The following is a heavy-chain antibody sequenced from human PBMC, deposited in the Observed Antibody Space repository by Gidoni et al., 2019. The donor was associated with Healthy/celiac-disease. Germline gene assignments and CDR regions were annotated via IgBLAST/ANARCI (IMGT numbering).Heavy chain of an antibody. V-gene: IGHV3-23*01. CDR1: GFTFSSYA. CDR3: ALRYFEKVDV. D-gene: IGHD3-9*01. J-gene: IGHJ6*02. Sequence: EVQLLESGGGLVQPGGSLRLSRAASGFTFSSYAIGWVRQAPGKGLEWVSAISGSGGSTYYADSVKGRFTISRDNSKNTLYLQMNSLRAEDTAVYYCALRYFEKVDVWGQGTTVTVSS. CDR2: ISGSGGST.